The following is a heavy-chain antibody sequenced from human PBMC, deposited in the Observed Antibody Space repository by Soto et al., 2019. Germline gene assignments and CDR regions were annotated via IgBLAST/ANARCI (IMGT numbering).Heavy chain of an antibody. Sequence: PSQTLSLTCAVYFGSFSGYYLSLILQPPLKLLGCIWEINHSGSTNYNPSLKSRVTISVDTSKNQFSLKLSSVTAADTAVYYCARGGRYYGSGSYYKGSLNWFDTWGQGTLVTVSS. D-gene: IGHD3-10*01. CDR3: ARGGRYYGSGSYYKGSLNWFDT. J-gene: IGHJ5*02. CDR2: INHSGST. V-gene: IGHV4-34*01. CDR1: FGSFSGYY.